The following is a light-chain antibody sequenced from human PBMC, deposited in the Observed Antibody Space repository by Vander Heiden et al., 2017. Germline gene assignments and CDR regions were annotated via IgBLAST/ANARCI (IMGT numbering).Light chain of an antibody. J-gene: IGLJ1*01. CDR2: QDS. CDR3: QAWDSSTGV. V-gene: IGLV3-1*01. CDR1: KLGDKY. Sequence: SYELTQPPSASVSPGQTASITCPGDKLGDKYACWYQQKPGQYPVLVIYQDSKRPSGIPERFSSSNSGNTATLTISGTQAMDEADYYCQAWDSSTGVFGTGTKVTVL.